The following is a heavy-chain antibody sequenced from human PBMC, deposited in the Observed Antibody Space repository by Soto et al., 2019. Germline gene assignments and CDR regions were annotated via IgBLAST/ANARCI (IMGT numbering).Heavy chain of an antibody. CDR2: ISYDGSNK. CDR1: GFTFSSYA. Sequence: PGGSLRLSCAASGFTFSSYAMHWVRQAPGKGLEWVAVISYDGSNKYYADSVKGRFTISRDNSKNTLYLQMNSLRAEDTAVYYCAKAPRGRWPRFYYYMDVWGKGTTVTVSS. J-gene: IGHJ6*03. CDR3: AKAPRGRWPRFYYYMDV. V-gene: IGHV3-30-3*01. D-gene: IGHD1-1*01.